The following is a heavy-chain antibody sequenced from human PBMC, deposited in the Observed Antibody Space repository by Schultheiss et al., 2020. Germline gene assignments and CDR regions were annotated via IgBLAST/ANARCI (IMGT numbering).Heavy chain of an antibody. J-gene: IGHJ6*02. CDR1: GGSISSSSYY. CDR3: ARIYVVPAARNFYYYYYGMDV. Sequence: SETLSLTCTVSGGSISSSSYYWGWVRQPPGKGLEWIGTISYSGPTYYNPSLKSRVTISVDESKNQFSLKLSSVTAADTAVYYCARIYVVPAARNFYYYYYGMDVWGQGTTVTVCS. CDR2: ISYSGPT. V-gene: IGHV4-39*01. D-gene: IGHD2-2*01.